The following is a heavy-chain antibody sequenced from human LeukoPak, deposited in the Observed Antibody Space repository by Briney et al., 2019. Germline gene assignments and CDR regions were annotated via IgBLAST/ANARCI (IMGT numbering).Heavy chain of an antibody. J-gene: IGHJ3*02. CDR3: AKDGKVVPAAIPLDAFDI. V-gene: IGHV3-23*01. CDR2: ISGSGGST. Sequence: GGSLRLSCAASGFTFSSYAMSWVRQAPGKGLEWVSAISGSGGSTHYADSVKGRFTISRDNSKNTLYLQMNSLRAEDTAVYYCAKDGKVVPAAIPLDAFDIWGQGTMVTVSS. CDR1: GFTFSSYA. D-gene: IGHD2-2*02.